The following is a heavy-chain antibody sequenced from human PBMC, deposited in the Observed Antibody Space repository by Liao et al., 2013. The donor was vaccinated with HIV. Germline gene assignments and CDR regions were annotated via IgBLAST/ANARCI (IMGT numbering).Heavy chain of an antibody. Sequence: QVQLQESGPGLVKASETLSLTCTVSGGSTSTYYWSWIRQAPGKGLEWLGYIYYSGTTNYAPSLKSRLTISVDTSRNWVFLQLSSVTAADTAVYYCARGRSAFDYWGQGALVTVSS. CDR1: GGSTSTYY. CDR2: IYYSGTT. V-gene: IGHV4-59*12. D-gene: IGHD5-24*01. J-gene: IGHJ4*02. CDR3: ARGRSAFDY.